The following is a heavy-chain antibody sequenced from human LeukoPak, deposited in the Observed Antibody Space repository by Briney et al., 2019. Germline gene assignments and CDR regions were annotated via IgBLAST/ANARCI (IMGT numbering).Heavy chain of an antibody. D-gene: IGHD3-10*01. CDR2: ISSSSSYI. J-gene: IGHJ4*02. CDR3: ARMWFGELLYFDY. V-gene: IGHV3-21*01. Sequence: PGGSLRLSCAASGFTFSSYSMNWVRQAPGKGLEWVSSISSSSSYIYYADSVKGRFTISRDNAKNSLYLQMNSLRAEDTAVYYCARMWFGELLYFDYWGQGTLVTVSS. CDR1: GFTFSSYS.